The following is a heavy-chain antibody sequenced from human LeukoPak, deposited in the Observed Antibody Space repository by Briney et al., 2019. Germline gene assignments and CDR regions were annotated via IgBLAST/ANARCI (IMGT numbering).Heavy chain of an antibody. CDR1: GGSISSYY. CDR2: IYYSGST. Sequence: SETLSLTCTVDGGSISSYYWSWIRQPPGKGLEWIGYIYYSGSTNYNPSLKSRVTISVDTSKNQFSLKLSSVTAADTAVYYCARDHNAFDFWGQGTMVTVSS. CDR3: ARDHNAFDF. J-gene: IGHJ3*01. V-gene: IGHV4-59*01.